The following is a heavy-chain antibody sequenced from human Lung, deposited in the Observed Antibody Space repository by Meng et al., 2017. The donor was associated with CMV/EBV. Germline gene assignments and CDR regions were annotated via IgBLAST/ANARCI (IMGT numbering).Heavy chain of an antibody. J-gene: IGHJ4*02. V-gene: IGHV3-30*01. CDR1: GFSINPYA. CDR3: ARDAVVGPTSRSGIGYFDQ. CDR2: ISFDASNK. D-gene: IGHD1-26*01. Sequence: GESLKISCAASGFSINPYAMQWVRQAPGKGLEWVAVISFDASNKRYADSVKGRFAISRDNSKDTLYLEMNSLRTEDTAVYYCARDAVVGPTSRSGIGYFDQWGQGTLVTGSS.